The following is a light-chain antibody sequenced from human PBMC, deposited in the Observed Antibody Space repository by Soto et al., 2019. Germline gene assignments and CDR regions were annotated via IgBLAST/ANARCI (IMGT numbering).Light chain of an antibody. CDR1: QSVSSSY. CDR2: GAS. J-gene: IGKJ5*01. CDR3: QHFGGTTFT. Sequence: IVLTQSPGTLSLSPWEGATLSCMASQSVSSSYIAWYQQRPGQTPSLPIYGASTRATGIPDRFSGSGSGTHFTLTISRLEPGDFAVYYCQHFGGTTFTVGQGTRLEIK. V-gene: IGKV3-20*01.